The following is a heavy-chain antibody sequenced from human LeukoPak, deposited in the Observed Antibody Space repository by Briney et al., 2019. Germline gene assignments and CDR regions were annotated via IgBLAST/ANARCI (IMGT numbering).Heavy chain of an antibody. CDR2: IYSGGST. CDR3: ARGLRYSSGWYFFDY. Sequence: GGSLRLSCAASGFTFSSYGMHWVRQAPGKGLEWVSVIYSGGSTYYADSVKGRFTISRDSSKNTLYLQMNSLRAEDTAVYYCARGLRYSSGWYFFDYWGQGTLVTVSS. CDR1: GFTFSSYG. V-gene: IGHV3-66*01. D-gene: IGHD6-19*01. J-gene: IGHJ4*02.